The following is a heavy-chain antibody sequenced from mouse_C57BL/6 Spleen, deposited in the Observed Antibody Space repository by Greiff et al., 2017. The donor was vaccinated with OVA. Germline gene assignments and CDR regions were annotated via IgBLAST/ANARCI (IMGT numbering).Heavy chain of an antibody. CDR2: IDPSDSET. CDR1: GYTFTSYW. V-gene: IGHV1-52*01. D-gene: IGHD2-4*01. J-gene: IGHJ4*01. CDR3: ARIEITRAMDY. Sequence: VQLQQPGAELVRPGSSVKLSCKASGYTFTSYWMHWVKQRPIQGLEWIGNIDPSDSETHYNQKFKDKATLTVDKSSSTAYMQLSSLTSEDSAVYYCARIEITRAMDYWGQGTSVTVSS.